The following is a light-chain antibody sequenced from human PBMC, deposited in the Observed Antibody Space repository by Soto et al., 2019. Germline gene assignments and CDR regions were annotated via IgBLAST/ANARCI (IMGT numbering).Light chain of an antibody. J-gene: IGKJ1*01. Sequence: DIQMTQSPSTLSASIGDRVTITCRASQTINIDLNWYQQRPGKVPALLISRASTLKSGVPSRFSGSGSGTEFTLTISSLQPDDFATYYCQHYNSYSEAFGQGTKVDIK. CDR3: QHYNSYSEA. CDR2: RAS. CDR1: QTINID. V-gene: IGKV1-5*03.